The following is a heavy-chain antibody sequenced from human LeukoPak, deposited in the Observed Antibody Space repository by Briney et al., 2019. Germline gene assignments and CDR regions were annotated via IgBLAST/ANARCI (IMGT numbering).Heavy chain of an antibody. CDR2: FDPEDGET. CDR3: ATTSSSWLKGGFDY. D-gene: IGHD6-13*01. J-gene: IGHJ4*02. V-gene: IGHV1-24*01. CDR1: GYTLTELS. Sequence: ASVKVSCKVSGYTLTELSMHWVRQAPGKGLEWMGGFDPEDGETTYAQKFQGRVTMTEDTSTDTAYMELSSLRSEDTAVYYCATTSSSWLKGGFDYWGQGTLVTVSS.